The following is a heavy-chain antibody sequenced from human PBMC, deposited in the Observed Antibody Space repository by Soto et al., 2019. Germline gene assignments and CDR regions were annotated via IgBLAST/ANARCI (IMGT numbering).Heavy chain of an antibody. V-gene: IGHV1-2*04. J-gene: IGHJ3*02. CDR2: INPNSGGT. CDR3: AREVGVATRLDAFDI. D-gene: IGHD5-12*01. CDR1: GYTFTGYY. Sequence: QVQLVPSGAEVKKPGASVKVSCKASGYTFTGYYMHWVRQAPGQGLEWMGRINPNSGGTNYAQKLQGWVTMTRDTPIRTAYMELRRLRSDATGGYYCAREVGVATRLDAFDIGGQGTMVTVSS.